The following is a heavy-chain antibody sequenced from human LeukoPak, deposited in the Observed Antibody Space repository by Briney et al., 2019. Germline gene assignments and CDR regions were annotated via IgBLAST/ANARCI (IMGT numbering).Heavy chain of an antibody. V-gene: IGHV1-18*01. D-gene: IGHD4-11*01. CDR2: IGTYNGDT. CDR3: ARVRTVTTFSLGY. CDR1: SYTFTNYG. J-gene: IGHJ4*02. Sequence: ASVKVSCKASSYTFTNYGITWVRQAPGQGLEWMGWIGTYNGDTNYAQKVQGRVTLTTDTSTSTAYMELRSLRSDDTAVYYCARVRTVTTFSLGYWGQGTLVTVSS.